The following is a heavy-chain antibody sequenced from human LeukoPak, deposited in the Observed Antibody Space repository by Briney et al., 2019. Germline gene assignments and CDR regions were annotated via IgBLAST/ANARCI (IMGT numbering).Heavy chain of an antibody. D-gene: IGHD1-26*01. Sequence: ASVKVSCKASGYTFTSYAMNWVRQAPGQGLEWMGWMNPNSGNTGYAPKFQGRVTITRNTSISTAYMELSSLRSEDTAVYYCARGPKGYSGSYRSWGQGTLVTVSS. V-gene: IGHV1-8*03. CDR2: MNPNSGNT. CDR3: ARGPKGYSGSYRS. CDR1: GYTFTSYA. J-gene: IGHJ5*02.